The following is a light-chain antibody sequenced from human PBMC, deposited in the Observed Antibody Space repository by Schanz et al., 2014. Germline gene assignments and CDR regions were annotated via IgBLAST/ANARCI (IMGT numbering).Light chain of an antibody. CDR1: SGHSTYA. Sequence: QPVLTQSSSASASLGSSVKLTCTLSSGHSTYAIAWHQQQAEKGPRYLMKLNSDGSHNKGDGIPDRFSGSSSGAERYLTISSLQSEDEADYYCQTWGTGIRVFGGGTKVTVL. CDR2: LNSDGSH. V-gene: IGLV4-69*01. J-gene: IGLJ3*02. CDR3: QTWGTGIRV.